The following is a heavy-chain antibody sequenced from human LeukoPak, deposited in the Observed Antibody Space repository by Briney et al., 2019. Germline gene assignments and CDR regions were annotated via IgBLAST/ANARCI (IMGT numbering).Heavy chain of an antibody. Sequence: GVSVKVSCKASGYTFTSYGISWVRQAPGQGLEWMGWISACNGNTNYAQKLQGRVTMTTDTSTSTAYMELRSLRSDDTAVYYCARDRVGNWYFDYWGQGTLVTVSS. J-gene: IGHJ4*02. CDR2: ISACNGNT. V-gene: IGHV1-18*01. CDR3: ARDRVGNWYFDY. CDR1: GYTFTSYG. D-gene: IGHD4-23*01.